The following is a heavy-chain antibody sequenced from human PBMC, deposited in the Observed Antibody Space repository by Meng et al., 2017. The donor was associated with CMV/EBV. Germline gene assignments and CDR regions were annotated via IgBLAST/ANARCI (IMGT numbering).Heavy chain of an antibody. CDR3: AHHSYSSSFVPSHDY. V-gene: IGHV3-23*01. D-gene: IGHD6-13*01. CDR2: ISGSGGST. CDR1: GFTFSSHA. Sequence: GESLKISCAASGFTFSSHAMSWVRQAPGKGLEWVSAISGSGGSTYYADSVKGRFTISRDNSKNTLYLQMNSLRAEDTAVYYCAHHSYSSSFVPSHDYWGQGTLVTVSS. J-gene: IGHJ4*02.